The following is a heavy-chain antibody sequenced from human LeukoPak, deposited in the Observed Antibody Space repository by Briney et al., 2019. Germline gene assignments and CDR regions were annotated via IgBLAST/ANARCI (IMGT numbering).Heavy chain of an antibody. J-gene: IGHJ6*03. D-gene: IGHD3-10*01. Sequence: ASVKVSCKASGYTLTSYGISGVRPTPGQGLEWMGWISAYNGNTNYAQKLQGRVTMTTDTSTSTAYMELRSLRSDDTAVYYCARSLRVRGVPDYMDVWGKGTTVTVSS. CDR3: ARSLRVRGVPDYMDV. CDR2: ISAYNGNT. CDR1: GYTLTSYG. V-gene: IGHV1-18*01.